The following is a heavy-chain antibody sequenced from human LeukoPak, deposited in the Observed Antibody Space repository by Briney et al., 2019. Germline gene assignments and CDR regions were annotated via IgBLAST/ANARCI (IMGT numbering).Heavy chain of an antibody. CDR3: AIAHGLGDAFDI. V-gene: IGHV1-2*02. J-gene: IGHJ3*02. D-gene: IGHD3-16*01. CDR1: GYTFTDHY. Sequence: ASVKVSCKASGYTFTDHYMHWVRQAPGQGLEWMGWINPNSGGTNYAQKFQGRVTMTRDTSISTAYMELSRLRSDDTAVYYCAIAHGLGDAFDIWGQGTMVTVSS. CDR2: INPNSGGT.